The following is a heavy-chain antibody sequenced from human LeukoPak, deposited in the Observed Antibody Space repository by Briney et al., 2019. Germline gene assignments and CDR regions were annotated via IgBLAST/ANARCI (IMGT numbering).Heavy chain of an antibody. V-gene: IGHV3-66*04. J-gene: IGHJ1*01. CDR1: GFTVSSNY. Sequence: GGSLRLSCAASGFTVSSNYMSWVRQAPGKGLEWVSVIYSGGSTYYADSVKGRFTISRDNSKNTLYLQMNSLRAEDTAVYYCAKRYSSGWSSGVEYFQHWGQGTLVTVSS. D-gene: IGHD6-19*01. CDR3: AKRYSSGWSSGVEYFQH. CDR2: IYSGGST.